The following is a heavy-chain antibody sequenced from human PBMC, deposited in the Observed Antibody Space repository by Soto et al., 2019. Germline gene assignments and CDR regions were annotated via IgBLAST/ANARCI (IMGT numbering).Heavy chain of an antibody. D-gene: IGHD6-19*01. V-gene: IGHV1-18*01. Sequence: ASVKVSCKASGHTFPSYGISWVRQAPGQGLEWMGWVSAYNGNTNYAQKLQGRVTMTRDTSTSTVYMELSSLRSEDTAVYYCARGPRLIAVAGTGYFQHWGQGTLVNVSS. CDR2: VSAYNGNT. CDR3: ARGPRLIAVAGTGYFQH. CDR1: GHTFPSYG. J-gene: IGHJ1*01.